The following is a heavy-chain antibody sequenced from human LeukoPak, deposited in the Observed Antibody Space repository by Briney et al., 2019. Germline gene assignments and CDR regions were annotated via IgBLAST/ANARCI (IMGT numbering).Heavy chain of an antibody. Sequence: PGGSLRLSCAASGFTFSSYSMNWVRQAPGKGLEWVSSISSSSSYIYYADSVKGRFTISRDNAKDSLYLQMNSLRAEDTAVYYCARDKVIGYCSSTSCYTGFDYYYYGMDVWGQGTTVTVSS. CDR3: ARDKVIGYCSSTSCYTGFDYYYYGMDV. J-gene: IGHJ6*02. V-gene: IGHV3-21*01. CDR1: GFTFSSYS. D-gene: IGHD2-2*02. CDR2: ISSSSSYI.